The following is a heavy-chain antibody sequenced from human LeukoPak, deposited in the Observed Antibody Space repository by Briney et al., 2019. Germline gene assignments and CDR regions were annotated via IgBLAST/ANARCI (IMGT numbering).Heavy chain of an antibody. V-gene: IGHV4-4*07. Sequence: PSETLSLTCTVSRGSISSYYWSWVRQPAGKGLEWIGRIYTSGSTNYNPSLKSRVTMSVDTSKNQFSLKLSSVTAADTAVHYCARVAYSSGWYEDWFDPWGQGTLVTVSS. CDR2: IYTSGST. CDR1: RGSISSYY. J-gene: IGHJ5*02. D-gene: IGHD6-19*01. CDR3: ARVAYSSGWYEDWFDP.